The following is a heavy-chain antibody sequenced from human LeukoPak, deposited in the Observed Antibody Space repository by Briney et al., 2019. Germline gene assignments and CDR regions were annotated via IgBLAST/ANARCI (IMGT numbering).Heavy chain of an antibody. J-gene: IGHJ4*02. CDR3: ARVRDYGDYSAYYFDY. Sequence: PSETLSLTCTVSGGSFSSGSYYWSWIRQPPGKGLEWIGYIYYSGSTNYNPSLKSRVTISVDTSKNQFSLKLSSVTAADTAVYYCARVRDYGDYSAYYFDYWGQGTLVTVSS. CDR1: GGSFSSGSYY. CDR2: IYYSGST. D-gene: IGHD4-17*01. V-gene: IGHV4-61*01.